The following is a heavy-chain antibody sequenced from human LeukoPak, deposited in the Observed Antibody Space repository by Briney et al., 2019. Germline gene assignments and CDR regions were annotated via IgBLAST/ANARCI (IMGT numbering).Heavy chain of an antibody. V-gene: IGHV3-48*04. CDR3: VRMNYVSSGWGAPFDY. CDR1: GFTFSSYS. J-gene: IGHJ4*02. Sequence: GGSLRLSCAASGFTFSSYSMNWVRRAPGKGLEWLSYIRSSGSTMYYADSVKGRFTISRDNAKNSLYLQMNSLRTEDTALYYCVRMNYVSSGWGAPFDYWGQGALVTVSS. CDR2: IRSSGSTM. D-gene: IGHD1-7*01.